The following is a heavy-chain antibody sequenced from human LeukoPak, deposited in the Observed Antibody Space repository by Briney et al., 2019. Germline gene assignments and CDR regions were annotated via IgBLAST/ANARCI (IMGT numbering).Heavy chain of an antibody. D-gene: IGHD2-2*01. CDR3: ARSDLYCSSTSCSAHAFDI. J-gene: IGHJ3*02. CDR1: GGTFSSYA. V-gene: IGHV1-69*06. Sequence: ASVKVSCKASGGTFSSYAISWVRQAPGQGLEWMGGIIPIFGTANYAQKFQGRVTITADKSTSTAYMELSGLRSEDTAVYYCARSDLYCSSTSCSAHAFDIWGQGTMATVSS. CDR2: IIPIFGTA.